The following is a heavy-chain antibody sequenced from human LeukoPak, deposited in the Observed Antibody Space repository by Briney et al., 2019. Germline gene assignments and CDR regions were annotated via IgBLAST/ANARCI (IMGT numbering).Heavy chain of an antibody. J-gene: IGHJ4*02. V-gene: IGHV1-46*01. CDR2: INPSGGRA. Sequence: GASVKVSCKASGYAFTTYYIHWVRQAPGQGLEWMGIINPSGGRANYAQKFQGRVTMTSDTSSSTVYMELSSLTSEDTAMYYRARGVYPYYFDYWGQGTLVTVSS. CDR1: GYAFTTYY. CDR3: ARGVYPYYFDY. D-gene: IGHD3-16*01.